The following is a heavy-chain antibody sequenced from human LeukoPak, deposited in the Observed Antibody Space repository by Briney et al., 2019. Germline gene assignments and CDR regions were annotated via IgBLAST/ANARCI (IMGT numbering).Heavy chain of an antibody. CDR2: ISYDGSNK. Sequence: GGSLRLSGAASGFTFSSYGMHWVRQAPGKGLEWVAVISYDGSNKYYADSVKGRFTISRDNSKNTLYLQMNSLRAEDTAVYYCATSTVVTPHWGQGTLVTVSS. J-gene: IGHJ4*02. V-gene: IGHV3-30*03. CDR1: GFTFSSYG. CDR3: ATSTVVTPH. D-gene: IGHD4-23*01.